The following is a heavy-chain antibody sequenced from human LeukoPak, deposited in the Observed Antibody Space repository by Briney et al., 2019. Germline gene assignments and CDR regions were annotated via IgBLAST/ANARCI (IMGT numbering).Heavy chain of an antibody. V-gene: IGHV4-31*03. CDR1: GGSISSGCYY. D-gene: IGHD5-18*01. CDR3: ARCGYSYEDAFDI. Sequence: SLTLSLTCTVSGGSISSGCYYWSWLRQHPGKGLEWIGYIYYSGSTYYSPSLKSRVTISVDTSKNQFSLKLSSVTAADTAVYYCARCGYSYEDAFDIWGQGTMVTVSS. CDR2: IYYSGST. J-gene: IGHJ3*02.